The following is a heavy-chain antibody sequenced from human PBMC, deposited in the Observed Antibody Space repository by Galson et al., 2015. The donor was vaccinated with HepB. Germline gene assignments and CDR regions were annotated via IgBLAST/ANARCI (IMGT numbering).Heavy chain of an antibody. CDR1: GFTFSSYA. CDR2: IGSDGSTR. CDR3: ATGADYCFVN. Sequence: SLRLSCAASGFTFSSYAMDWVRQVPGKGLEWVAFIGSDGSTRSYADSVKGRFTISRDKSKNTLYVQMDSLRAEDTAVYYCATGADYCFVNWGQGTLVTDSS. V-gene: IGHV3-30*02. J-gene: IGHJ4*02.